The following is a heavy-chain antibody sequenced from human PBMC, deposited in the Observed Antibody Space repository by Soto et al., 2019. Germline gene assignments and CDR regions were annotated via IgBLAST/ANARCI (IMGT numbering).Heavy chain of an antibody. CDR3: ARGYCTATICDPWFDP. V-gene: IGHV5-51*01. Sequence: LKISCQGSGYAFSSYWIAWVRQMPGKGLGWMGIIYPGDSDTRYSPSFQGQVTISVDKSITTAYLQWSSLKASDTAMYYCARGYCTATICDPWFDPWGQGTLVTVSS. D-gene: IGHD2-8*02. CDR1: GYAFSSYW. CDR2: IYPGDSDT. J-gene: IGHJ5*02.